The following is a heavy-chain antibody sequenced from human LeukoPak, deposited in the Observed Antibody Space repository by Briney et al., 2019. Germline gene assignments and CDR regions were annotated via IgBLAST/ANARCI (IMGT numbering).Heavy chain of an antibody. Sequence: PAETQSLTCTVSGGSISSYYWSWIRQPPRKGLEWIGYIYYSGSTNYNPSLKSRVTISVDTSKNQFSLKLSSVTAADTAVYYCARADSSPSYYYYGMDVWGQGTTVSVSS. CDR3: ARADSSPSYYYYGMDV. CDR2: IYYSGST. V-gene: IGHV4-59*08. CDR1: GGSISSYY. D-gene: IGHD6-13*01. J-gene: IGHJ6*02.